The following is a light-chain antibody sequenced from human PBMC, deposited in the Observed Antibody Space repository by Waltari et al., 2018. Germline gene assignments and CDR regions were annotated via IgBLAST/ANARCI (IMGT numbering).Light chain of an antibody. CDR2: WAS. CDR3: HQHFTTPLT. J-gene: IGKJ1*01. V-gene: IGKV4-1*01. CDR1: QSVFFRSDKKNY. Sequence: DIVITPSPDSLPVSLGERATINFKSRQSVFFRSDKKNYLASLQQKPGQPPQLLISWASSREAGVPERFSASGSGTVFTLTITNLHPEDVATYFCHQHFTTPLTFGQGTKV.